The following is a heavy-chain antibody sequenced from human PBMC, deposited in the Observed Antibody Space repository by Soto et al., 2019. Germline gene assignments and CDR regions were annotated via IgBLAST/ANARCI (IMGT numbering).Heavy chain of an antibody. J-gene: IGHJ4*02. V-gene: IGHV1-69*13. D-gene: IGHD3-16*01. CDR1: GGTFSSYA. CDR2: IIPIFGTA. Sequence: SVKVSCKASGGTFSSYAISWVRQAPGQGLEWMGGIIPIFGTANYAQKFLGRVTITADESTSTAYMELSSLRSEDTAVYYCSRSPEVGVRGAYWGQGTLVTVSS. CDR3: SRSPEVGVRGAY.